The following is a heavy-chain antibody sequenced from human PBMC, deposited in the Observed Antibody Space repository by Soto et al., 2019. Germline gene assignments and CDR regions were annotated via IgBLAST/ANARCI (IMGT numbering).Heavy chain of an antibody. Sequence: ASLKVSCKASGYTFTSYGISWVRQAPGQGLEWMGWISAYNGNTNYAQKLQGRVTMTTDTSTSTAYMELKSLRSDDTAVYYCARGLYYAFMSGHQYWGKGHLVTVSS. V-gene: IGHV1-18*01. D-gene: IGHD1-26*01. CDR1: GYTFTSYG. J-gene: IGHJ4*02. CDR2: ISAYNGNT. CDR3: ARGLYYAFMSGHQY.